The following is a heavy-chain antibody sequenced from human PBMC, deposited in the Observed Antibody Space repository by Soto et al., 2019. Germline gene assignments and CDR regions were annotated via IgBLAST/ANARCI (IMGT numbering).Heavy chain of an antibody. D-gene: IGHD5-12*01. Sequence: EVQLVESGGGLIQAGGSLRLSCVASVGNYEMNWVRQAPGKGLEWLALITHDGGVTHYADSVKGRFTISRDNAKNTLYLQMNSLRADDTSIYYCARGWVDGTLFDSWGQGALVTVSS. J-gene: IGHJ4*02. CDR1: VGNYE. V-gene: IGHV3-48*03. CDR2: ITHDGGVT. CDR3: ARGWVDGTLFDS.